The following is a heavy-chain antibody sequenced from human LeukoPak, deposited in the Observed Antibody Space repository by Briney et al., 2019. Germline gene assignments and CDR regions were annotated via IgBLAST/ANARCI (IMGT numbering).Heavy chain of an antibody. CDR1: GGSFSGYY. J-gene: IGHJ5*02. Sequence: SETLSPTCAAYGGSFSGYYWSWIRQPPGKGLEWIGEINHSGSTNYNPSLKSRVTISVDTSKNQFSLKLSSVTAADTAVYYCARLQCSSSSCLFPVFGYTNWFDLWGQRTLVTVSS. D-gene: IGHD2-2*01. V-gene: IGHV4-34*01. CDR3: ARLQCSSSSCLFPVFGYTNWFDL. CDR2: INHSGST.